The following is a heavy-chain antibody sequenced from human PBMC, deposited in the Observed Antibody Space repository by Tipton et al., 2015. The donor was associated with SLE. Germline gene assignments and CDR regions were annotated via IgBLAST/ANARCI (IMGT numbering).Heavy chain of an antibody. D-gene: IGHD3-22*01. CDR3: ARDDYYDSSGWDV. CDR2: ISTSSSTT. Sequence: SLRLSCVASGFTFSYYSMNWVRQAPGKGLEWVSYISTSSSTTYYADSVKGRFTISRDNSKNSLYLQMNSLRAEDTAVYYCARDDYYDSSGWDVWGKGTTVTVSS. J-gene: IGHJ6*04. CDR1: GFTFSYYS. V-gene: IGHV3-48*01.